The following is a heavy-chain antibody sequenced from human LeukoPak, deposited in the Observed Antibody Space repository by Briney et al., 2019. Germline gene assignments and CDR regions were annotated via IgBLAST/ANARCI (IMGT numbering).Heavy chain of an antibody. J-gene: IGHJ4*02. CDR3: AKLIAPVGTLSGKFDY. Sequence: PGGSLRLSCAASGFTFSYYAMIWVRQAPGKGLEWVSGITGSGGSTYYADSVKGRFTISRDNSMNTLYLQMNSLRAEDTAVYYCAKLIAPVGTLSGKFDYWGQGTLVTVSS. V-gene: IGHV3-23*01. D-gene: IGHD6-13*01. CDR1: GFTFSYYA. CDR2: ITGSGGST.